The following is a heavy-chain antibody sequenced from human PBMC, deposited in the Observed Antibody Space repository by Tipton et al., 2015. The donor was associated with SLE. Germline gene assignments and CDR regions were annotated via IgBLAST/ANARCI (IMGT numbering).Heavy chain of an antibody. CDR2: IYHSGST. CDR1: GGSISSGGYS. D-gene: IGHD6-19*01. V-gene: IGHV4-30-2*01. J-gene: IGHJ4*02. Sequence: TLSLTCTVSGGSISSGGYSWSWIRQPPGKGLEWIGYIYHSGSTYYNPSLKSRVTISVDRSKNQFSLKLSSVTAADTAVYYCARGTMYSSGKDYFDYWGQGTLVTVSS. CDR3: ARGTMYSSGKDYFDY.